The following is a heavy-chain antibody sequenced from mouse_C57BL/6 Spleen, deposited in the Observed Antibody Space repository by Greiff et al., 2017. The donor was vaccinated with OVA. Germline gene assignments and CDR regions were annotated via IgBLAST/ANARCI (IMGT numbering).Heavy chain of an antibody. D-gene: IGHD2-2*01. J-gene: IGHJ1*03. CDR1: GYSITSGYY. CDR3: ARDEAMVTTFDV. Sequence: EVQLQESGPGLVKPSQSLSLTCSVTGYSITSGYYWNWIRQFPGNKLEWMGYISYDGSNNYNPSLKNRISITRDTSKNQFFLKFNSVTTEDTATYYCARDEAMVTTFDVWGTGTTVTVSS. V-gene: IGHV3-6*01. CDR2: ISYDGSN.